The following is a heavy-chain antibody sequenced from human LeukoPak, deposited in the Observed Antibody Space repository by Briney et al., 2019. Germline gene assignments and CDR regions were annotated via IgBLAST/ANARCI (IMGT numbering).Heavy chain of an antibody. CDR3: AKDWGTAAGTDDY. Sequence: GGSLRLSFAASGFTFSSYGMHWVRQAPGKGLEWVAFIRYDGSNKYYADSVKGRFTISRDNSKNTLYLQMNSLRAEDTAVYYCAKDWGTAAGTDDYWGQGTLVTVSS. CDR2: IRYDGSNK. D-gene: IGHD6-13*01. CDR1: GFTFSSYG. V-gene: IGHV3-30*02. J-gene: IGHJ4*02.